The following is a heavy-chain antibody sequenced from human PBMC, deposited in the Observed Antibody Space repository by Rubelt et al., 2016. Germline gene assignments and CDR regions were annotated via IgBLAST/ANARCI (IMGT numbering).Heavy chain of an antibody. V-gene: IGHV4-34*01. CDR3: ARHNGGSRGVGY. CDR2: VDHSGST. Sequence: QVQLQQWGAGLLKPSETLSLTCAVYGESFSGHYWNWIRQPPGKGLEWIGEVDHSGSTKYNPSLKSRVTISADTSINQFPLRLSSVTAAVTAVYYCARHNGGSRGVGYWSQGTLVTVSS. CDR1: GESFSGHY. D-gene: IGHD2-8*02. J-gene: IGHJ4*02.